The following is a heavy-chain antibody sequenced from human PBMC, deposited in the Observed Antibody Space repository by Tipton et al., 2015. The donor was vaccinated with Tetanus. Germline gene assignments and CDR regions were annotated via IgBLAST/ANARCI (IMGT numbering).Heavy chain of an antibody. V-gene: IGHV4-34*01. J-gene: IGHJ6*02. CDR3: ARATSWTYPTGGDFGMDV. D-gene: IGHD3-16*02. CDR2: INHSGST. Sequence: LRLSCAVYGGSFSGYYWSWIRQPPGKGLEWIGEINHSGSTNYNPSLESRVTISLDTYKNQFSLRLTSVTAADRAVYYCARATSWTYPTGGDFGMDVWGQGTTVTVSS. CDR1: GGSFSGYY.